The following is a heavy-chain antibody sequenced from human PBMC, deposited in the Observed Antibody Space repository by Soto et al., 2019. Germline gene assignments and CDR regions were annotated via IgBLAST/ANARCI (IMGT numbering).Heavy chain of an antibody. D-gene: IGHD2-15*01. CDR1: GSSINSSGYY. V-gene: IGHV4-61*08. CDR2: IFHSGNA. CDR3: ARAHAPTLPFDY. J-gene: IGHJ4*01. Sequence: PSETLSLTCTVSGSSINSSGYYWGWIRQAPGKGLEWIGFIFHSGNAKYNPSLKSRVTISVDTSKNQFSLSLDSVTAADTAVYFCARAHAPTLPFDYWGQGTLVTVSS.